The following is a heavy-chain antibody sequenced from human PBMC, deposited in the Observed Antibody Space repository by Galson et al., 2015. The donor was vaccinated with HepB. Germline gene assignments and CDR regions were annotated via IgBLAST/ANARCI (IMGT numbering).Heavy chain of an antibody. Sequence: SLRLSCAASGFTFSNYAMHWVRQAPGKGLEWVAVISYDGSNKYYADSVKGRFTISRDNSKNTLYLQMNSLRAEDTAVYYCVKSGRGGSGSYIDSWGQGTLVTVSS. CDR2: ISYDGSNK. CDR3: VKSGRGGSGSYIDS. CDR1: GFTFSNYA. J-gene: IGHJ4*02. V-gene: IGHV3-30-3*02. D-gene: IGHD3-10*01.